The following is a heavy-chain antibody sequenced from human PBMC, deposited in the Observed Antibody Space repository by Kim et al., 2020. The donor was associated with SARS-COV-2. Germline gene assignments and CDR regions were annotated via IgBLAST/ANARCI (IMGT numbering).Heavy chain of an antibody. V-gene: IGHV3-11*01. CDR2: ITNSSSRI. D-gene: IGHD3-16*01. CDR1: GFSFSDYY. Sequence: GGSLRLSCAASGFSFSDYYMNWIRQAPGKGLEWVSYITNSSSRIYYADSVKGRFTVSRDNAKNSLYLQMNSLRAEDTAVYYCARGMGHLWTYARAMDVWG. CDR3: ARGMGHLWTYARAMDV. J-gene: IGHJ6*01.